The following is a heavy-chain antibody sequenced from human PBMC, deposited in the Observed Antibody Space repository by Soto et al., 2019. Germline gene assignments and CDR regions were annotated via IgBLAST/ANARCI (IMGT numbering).Heavy chain of an antibody. D-gene: IGHD3-22*01. CDR2: ISGSGGST. V-gene: IGHV3-23*01. J-gene: IGHJ4*02. CDR1: GFTFSSYA. Sequence: GGSLRLSCAASGFTFSSYAMSWVRQAPGKGLEWVSAISGSGGSTYYADSVKGRFTISRDNSKNTLYLQMNSLRAEDTAVYYCANSAIVVVITTLSHSPDDYWGQGTLVTVSS. CDR3: ANSAIVVVITTLSHSPDDY.